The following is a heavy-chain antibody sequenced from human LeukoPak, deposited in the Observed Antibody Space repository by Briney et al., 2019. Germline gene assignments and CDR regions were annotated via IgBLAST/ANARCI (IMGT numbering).Heavy chain of an antibody. CDR3: ARHGSSWYLNWYFDL. Sequence: SETLSLTCTVSGGSISSYYWSWIRQPAGKGLEWIGRIYTSGSTNYNPSLKSRVTMSVDTSKNQFSLKLSSVTAADTVVYYCARHGSSWYLNWYFDLWGRGTLVTVSS. V-gene: IGHV4-4*07. CDR2: IYTSGST. J-gene: IGHJ2*01. D-gene: IGHD6-13*01. CDR1: GGSISSYY.